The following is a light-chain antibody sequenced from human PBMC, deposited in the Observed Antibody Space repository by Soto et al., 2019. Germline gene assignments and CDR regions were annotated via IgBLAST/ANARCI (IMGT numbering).Light chain of an antibody. CDR3: QQYGSSPYT. V-gene: IGKV3-20*01. CDR1: QSVSSSY. J-gene: IGKJ2*01. CDR2: GAS. Sequence: EILLTQSPGTLSLSPGERATLSCRASQSVSSSYLALYQKKPGQAPMLLIYGASIRSTGIPDRFSGSGSGTDFTLTISRLEPEDFAVYYCQQYGSSPYTFGQGTKLEIK.